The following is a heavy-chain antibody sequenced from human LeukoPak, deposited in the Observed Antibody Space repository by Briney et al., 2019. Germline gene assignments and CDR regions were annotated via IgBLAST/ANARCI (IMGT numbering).Heavy chain of an antibody. Sequence: PSETLSLTCTVSGGSISSYYWSWIRQPPGKGLEWIGYIHYSGSTNYNPSLKSRVTISVDTSKNQFSLKLSSVTAADTAVYYCARSYPRYYYYYGMDVWGQGTTVTVSS. CDR2: IHYSGST. CDR3: ARSYPRYYYYYGMDV. V-gene: IGHV4-59*01. J-gene: IGHJ6*02. D-gene: IGHD1-26*01. CDR1: GGSISSYY.